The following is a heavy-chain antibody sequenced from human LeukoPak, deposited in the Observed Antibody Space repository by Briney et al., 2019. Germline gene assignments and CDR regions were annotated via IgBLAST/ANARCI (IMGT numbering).Heavy chain of an antibody. CDR3: AKAAMEYYGSGSYYRFPY. J-gene: IGHJ4*02. Sequence: GGSLRLSCAASGFTFSSYAMSWVRQAPGKGLEWVSAISGSGGSTYYADSVKGRFTISRDNSKNTLYLQMNSLRAEDTAGYYCAKAAMEYYGSGSYYRFPYWGQGTLVTVSS. CDR2: ISGSGGST. D-gene: IGHD3-10*01. V-gene: IGHV3-23*01. CDR1: GFTFSSYA.